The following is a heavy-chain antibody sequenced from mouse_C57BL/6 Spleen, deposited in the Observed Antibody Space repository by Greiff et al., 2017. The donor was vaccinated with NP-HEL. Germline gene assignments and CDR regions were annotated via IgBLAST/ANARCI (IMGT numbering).Heavy chain of an antibody. CDR3: ARQSIYYDYGGRFFDY. D-gene: IGHD2-4*01. Sequence: EVHLVESGPGLVKPSQSLSLTCSVTGYSITSGYYWNWIRQFPGNKLEWMGYISYDGSNNYNPSLKNRTSITRDTSKNQFFLKLNSVTTEDTATYYCARQSIYYDYGGRFFDYWGQGTTLTVSS. CDR1: GYSITSGYY. V-gene: IGHV3-6*01. J-gene: IGHJ2*01. CDR2: ISYDGSN.